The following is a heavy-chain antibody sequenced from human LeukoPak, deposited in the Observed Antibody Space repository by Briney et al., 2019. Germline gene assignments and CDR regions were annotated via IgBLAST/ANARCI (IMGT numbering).Heavy chain of an antibody. Sequence: PSETPSLTCTVSGGSISSRSYYWGWIRQPPGKGLEWIGSIYYSGSTYYNPSLKSRVTISVDTSKNQFSLKLSSVTAADTAIYYCARRYCSGSSCYSHYFDYWGQGTLVTVSA. CDR2: IYYSGST. D-gene: IGHD2-15*01. J-gene: IGHJ4*02. V-gene: IGHV4-39*01. CDR1: GGSISSRSYY. CDR3: ARRYCSGSSCYSHYFDY.